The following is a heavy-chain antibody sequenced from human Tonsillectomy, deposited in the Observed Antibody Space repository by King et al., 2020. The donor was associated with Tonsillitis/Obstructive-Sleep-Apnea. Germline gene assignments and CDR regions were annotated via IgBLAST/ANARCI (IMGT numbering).Heavy chain of an antibody. CDR1: GFRFNRYH. V-gene: IGHV1-46*02. Sequence: QLVQSGAEVKKPGASVKVSCKASGFRFNRYHMNWVRQAPGQGLEWMGLINPNGGGASYAQRFQGRVTLTSDTPSRTVYMELSSLGYEDTAVYYCVRGGEEASGSYWHNWFDLWGQGTLVTVSS. CDR3: VRGGEEASGSYWHNWFDL. CDR2: INPNGGGA. J-gene: IGHJ5*02. D-gene: IGHD3-10*01.